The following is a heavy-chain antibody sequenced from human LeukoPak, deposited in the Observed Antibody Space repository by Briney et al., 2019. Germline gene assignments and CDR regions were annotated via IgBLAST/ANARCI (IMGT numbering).Heavy chain of an antibody. V-gene: IGHV4-4*09. Sequence: SETLSLTCTVSGGSISSYYWSWIRQPPGKGLEWIGYIYTSGSTNYNPSLKSRVTISVDTSKNQFSLKLGSVTAADTAVYYCARHGGYSGYDFTYFDYWGQGTLVTVSS. CDR2: IYTSGST. J-gene: IGHJ4*02. CDR3: ARHGGYSGYDFTYFDY. CDR1: GGSISSYY. D-gene: IGHD5-12*01.